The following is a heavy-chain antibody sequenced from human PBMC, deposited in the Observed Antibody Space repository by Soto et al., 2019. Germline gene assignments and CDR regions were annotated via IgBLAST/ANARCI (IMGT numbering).Heavy chain of an antibody. CDR2: IIPIFGTA. CDR1: GGTFISYA. D-gene: IGHD5-12*01. Sequence: SVKVSCKASGGTFISYAISWVRQAPGQGLEWMGGIIPIFGTANYAQKFQGRVTITADESTSTAYMELSSLRSEDTAVYYCARGYSKRWLQLGYFDYWGQGTLVTVSS. CDR3: ARGYSKRWLQLGYFDY. V-gene: IGHV1-69*13. J-gene: IGHJ4*02.